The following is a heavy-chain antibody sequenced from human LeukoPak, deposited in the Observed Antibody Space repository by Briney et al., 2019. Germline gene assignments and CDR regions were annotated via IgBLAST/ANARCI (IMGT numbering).Heavy chain of an antibody. J-gene: IGHJ4*02. CDR1: GYTLTSYT. V-gene: IGHV1-18*01. CDR2: ISAYNTNT. D-gene: IGHD2-21*02. Sequence: ASVKVSCKASGYTLTSYTINWVRQAPGQGLEWMGGISAYNTNTNYAQKVQGRVSMTTDTSTSTAYMELRSLRSDDTAVYYCARQGDWIDYWGQGTLVTVSS. CDR3: ARQGDWIDY.